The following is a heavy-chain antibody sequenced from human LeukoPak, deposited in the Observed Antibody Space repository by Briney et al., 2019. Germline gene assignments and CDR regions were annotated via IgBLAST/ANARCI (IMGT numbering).Heavy chain of an antibody. CDR1: GGSISSGDYY. V-gene: IGHV4-30-4*01. CDR3: ARAQWLVLPWRHYYGMDV. CDR2: IYYSGST. J-gene: IGHJ6*02. Sequence: SETLSLTCTVSGGSISSGDYYWSWIRQPPGKGLEWIGYIYYSGSTYYNPSLKSRVTISVDTSKNQFSLKLSSVTAADTAVYYCARAQWLVLPWRHYYGMDVWGQGTTVTVSS. D-gene: IGHD6-19*01.